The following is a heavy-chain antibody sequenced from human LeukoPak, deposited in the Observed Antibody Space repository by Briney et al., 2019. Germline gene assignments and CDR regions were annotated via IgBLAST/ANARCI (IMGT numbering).Heavy chain of an antibody. CDR1: GYTLTELS. J-gene: IGHJ4*02. CDR3: ATPIGLGRYYQH. CDR2: FDPEDGGT. Sequence: GASVKVSCKVSGYTLTELSMHCVRQAPGKGLEWMGGFDPEDGGTIYAQKFQGRVTMTEDTSTDTAYMELSSLRSEDTAVYYCATPIGLGRYYQHWGQGTLVTVSS. D-gene: IGHD2-15*01. V-gene: IGHV1-24*01.